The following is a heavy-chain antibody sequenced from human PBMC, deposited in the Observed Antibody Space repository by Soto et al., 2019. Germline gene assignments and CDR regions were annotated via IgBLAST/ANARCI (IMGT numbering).Heavy chain of an antibody. D-gene: IGHD2-15*01. CDR1: GYTFTGYY. CDR2: INPNSGGT. CDR3: ARDLRRLRGTLTHSDY. V-gene: IGHV1-2*02. Sequence: ASVKVSCKASGYTFTGYYMHWVRQAPGQGLEWMGWINPNSGGTNYAQKFQGRVTMTRDTSISTAYMELSRLRSDDTAVYYCARDLRRLRGTLTHSDYWGQGTLVTSPQ. J-gene: IGHJ4*02.